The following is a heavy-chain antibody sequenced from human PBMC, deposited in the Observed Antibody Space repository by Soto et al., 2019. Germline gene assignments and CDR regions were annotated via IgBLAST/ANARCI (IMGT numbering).Heavy chain of an antibody. D-gene: IGHD2-2*01. CDR1: VFTFTNYG. J-gene: IGHJ4*02. Sequence: PGGSLRLSCGVSVFTFTNYGINWVRQAPGKGLEWVSSVSKSGYTYYSDSVKGRFTISRDNAKNSVSMQMNTLRAQDTAVYYCAREDSIIIPAVSDVWGQGTLVTVSS. V-gene: IGHV3-21*01. CDR3: AREDSIIIPAVSDV. CDR2: VSKSGYT.